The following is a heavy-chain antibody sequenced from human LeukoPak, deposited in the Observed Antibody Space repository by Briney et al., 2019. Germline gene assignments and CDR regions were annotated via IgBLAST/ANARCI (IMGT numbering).Heavy chain of an antibody. D-gene: IGHD6-19*01. CDR3: ARVASDSSGRYYYYYMDV. J-gene: IGHJ6*03. Sequence: ASVKVSCKASGYTFTGYYMHWVRQAPGQGLEWMGWINPNSGGTNYAQKFQGRVTMTRDTSISTAYMELSRLRSDDTAVYYCARVASDSSGRYYYYYMDVRGKGTTVTVSS. CDR1: GYTFTGYY. CDR2: INPNSGGT. V-gene: IGHV1-2*02.